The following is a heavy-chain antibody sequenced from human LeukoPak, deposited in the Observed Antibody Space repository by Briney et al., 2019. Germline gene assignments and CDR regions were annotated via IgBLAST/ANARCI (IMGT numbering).Heavy chain of an antibody. Sequence: SKTLSLTCTVSGVSISSSNSYWGWIRQPPGKGLEWIGSIYYSGNTYYNASLKSQVSISIDTSKNQFSLRLTSVTAADTAVYYCARQTGSGLFILPGGQGTLVTVSS. CDR3: ARQTGSGLFILP. D-gene: IGHD3/OR15-3a*01. CDR2: IYYSGNT. V-gene: IGHV4-39*01. CDR1: GVSISSSNSY. J-gene: IGHJ4*02.